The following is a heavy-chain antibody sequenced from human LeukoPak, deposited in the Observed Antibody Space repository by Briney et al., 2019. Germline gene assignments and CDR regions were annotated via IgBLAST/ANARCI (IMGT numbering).Heavy chain of an antibody. Sequence: PGGSLRLSCAASGFTFDDYAMHWVRQAPGKGLEWVSGISWNSGSIGYADSVKGRFTISRDSAKNSLYLQMNSLRAEDTALYYCAKGYYYDSSGYPFDYWGQGTLVTVSS. J-gene: IGHJ4*02. CDR3: AKGYYYDSSGYPFDY. V-gene: IGHV3-9*01. D-gene: IGHD3-22*01. CDR1: GFTFDDYA. CDR2: ISWNSGSI.